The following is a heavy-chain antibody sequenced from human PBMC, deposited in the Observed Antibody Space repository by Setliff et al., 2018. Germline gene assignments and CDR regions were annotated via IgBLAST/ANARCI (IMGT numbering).Heavy chain of an antibody. CDR3: ASEYGYSSSMDV. CDR2: INSYNGNT. D-gene: IGHD6-19*01. V-gene: IGHV1-18*01. J-gene: IGHJ6*04. Sequence: ASVKVSCKASGYGFSDYGISWVRQAPGQGLEWMGWINSYNGNTNYARKFQGRVTMTTDTSTSTAHMELRSLTSDDTAVYYCASEYGYSSSMDVWGNGTTVTVSS. CDR1: GYGFSDYG.